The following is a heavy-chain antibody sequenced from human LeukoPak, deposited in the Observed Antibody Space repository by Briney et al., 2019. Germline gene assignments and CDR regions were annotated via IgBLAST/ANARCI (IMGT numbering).Heavy chain of an antibody. V-gene: IGHV1-18*01. Sequence: ASVKVSCKASGYTFTSYGISWVRQAPGQGLEWMGCISAYNGNTNYAQKLQGRVTMTTDTSTSTAYMELRSLRSDDTAVYYCARDWYGSGSSHAFDIWGQGTMVTVSS. D-gene: IGHD3-10*01. CDR2: ISAYNGNT. J-gene: IGHJ3*02. CDR1: GYTFTSYG. CDR3: ARDWYGSGSSHAFDI.